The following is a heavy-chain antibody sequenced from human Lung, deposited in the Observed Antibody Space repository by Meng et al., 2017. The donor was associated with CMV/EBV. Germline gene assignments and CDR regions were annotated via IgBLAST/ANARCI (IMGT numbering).Heavy chain of an antibody. Sequence: GGSLRLSCAASGFSVSVKYMTWVRQAPGKGLEWVSVVYSDGRTNFADSVKGRFTLTRDNSKNTLYLQMNSLKAEDTAVYYCASGDGDYLWGTYRYTGLDSWGQGXLVTVSS. CDR1: GFSVSVKY. CDR2: VYSDGRT. J-gene: IGHJ4*02. V-gene: IGHV3-53*01. D-gene: IGHD3-16*02. CDR3: ASGDGDYLWGTYRYTGLDS.